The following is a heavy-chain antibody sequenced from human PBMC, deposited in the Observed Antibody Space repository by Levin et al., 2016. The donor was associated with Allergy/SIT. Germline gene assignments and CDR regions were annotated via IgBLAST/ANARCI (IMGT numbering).Heavy chain of an antibody. J-gene: IGHJ4*02. CDR1: GFTFSRDW. V-gene: IGHV3-7*03. CDR3: ARFVTGWADFDS. D-gene: IGHD1-20*01. Sequence: GESLKISCTASGFTFSRDWMSWVRQAPGKGLEWVASIKQDGNEKDYVDSVKGRFTISRDNAKNSLFLQMNSLRAEDTAVYYCARFVTGWADFDSWGQGTLVTVSS. CDR2: IKQDGNEK.